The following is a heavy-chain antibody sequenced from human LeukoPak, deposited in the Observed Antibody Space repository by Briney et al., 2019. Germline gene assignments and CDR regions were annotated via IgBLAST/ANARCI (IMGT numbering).Heavy chain of an antibody. D-gene: IGHD3-22*01. J-gene: IGHJ6*02. CDR2: ISYDGSNK. Sequence: PGRSLRLSCAASGFTFSSYAMHWVRQAPGKGLEWVAVISYDGSNKYYADSAKGRFTISRDKSRNTLYLQMNSLRAEDTAVYYCARGGMDYYDSSGPPPGQTYYYYGMDVWGQGTTVTVSS. CDR3: ARGGMDYYDSSGPPPGQTYYYYGMDV. V-gene: IGHV3-30-3*01. CDR1: GFTFSSYA.